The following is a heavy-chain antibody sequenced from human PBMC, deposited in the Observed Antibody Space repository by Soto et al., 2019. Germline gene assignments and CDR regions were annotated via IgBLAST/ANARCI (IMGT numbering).Heavy chain of an antibody. CDR1: GGSISGEGYY. CDR3: ARAWTATAGWANWFDR. J-gene: IGHJ5*02. V-gene: IGHV4-31*03. CDR2: IHYSGST. Sequence: QVQLQESGPGLVEPSQTLSLTCTVSGGSISGEGYYWSWIRQYSGRGLEWIGYIHYSGSTYYNPSFNSRVIISVDTSKTQFFLNLSSVTAADTAVYYCARAWTATAGWANWFDRWGQGTLVTVSS. D-gene: IGHD6-13*01.